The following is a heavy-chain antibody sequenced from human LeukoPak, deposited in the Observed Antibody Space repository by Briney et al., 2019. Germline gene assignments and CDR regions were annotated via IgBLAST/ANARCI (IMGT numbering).Heavy chain of an antibody. J-gene: IGHJ4*02. CDR3: ARTRDGYNQDFDY. Sequence: SETLSLTCTVSGGSISSHYWSWIRQPPGKGLEWIGYIYYSGSTNYNPSLKSRVTISVDTSKNQFSLKLSSVTAADTAVYYCARTRDGYNQDFDYWGQGTLVTVSS. D-gene: IGHD5-24*01. V-gene: IGHV4-59*11. CDR1: GGSISSHY. CDR2: IYYSGST.